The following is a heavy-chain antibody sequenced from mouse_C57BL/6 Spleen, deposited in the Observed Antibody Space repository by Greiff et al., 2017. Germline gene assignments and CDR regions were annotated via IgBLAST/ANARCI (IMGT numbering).Heavy chain of an antibody. J-gene: IGHJ2*01. CDR2: IHPNSGST. CDR1: GYTFTSYW. CDR3: ARTGGNYLLYFDY. Sequence: QVHVKQSGAELVKPGASVKLSCKASGYTFTSYWMHWVKQRPGQGLEWIGMIHPNSGSTNYNEKFKSKATLTVDKSSSTAYMQLSSLTSEDSAVYYCARTGGNYLLYFDYWGQGTTLTVSS. V-gene: IGHV1-64*01. D-gene: IGHD2-1*01.